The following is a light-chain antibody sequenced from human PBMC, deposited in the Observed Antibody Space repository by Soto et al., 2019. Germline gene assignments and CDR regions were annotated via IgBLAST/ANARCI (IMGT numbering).Light chain of an antibody. CDR3: ETWDSNTRV. V-gene: IGLV4-60*02. CDR1: SGHSSYI. CDR2: LEGSGSY. J-gene: IGLJ3*02. Sequence: QSVLTQSSSASASLGSSVKLTCTLSSGHSSYIITWHQQQPGKAPRYLMKLEGSGSYNKGGGVPDRFSGSSSGADRYLTISNLPFEDEADYYCETWDSNTRVFGGGTKLTVL.